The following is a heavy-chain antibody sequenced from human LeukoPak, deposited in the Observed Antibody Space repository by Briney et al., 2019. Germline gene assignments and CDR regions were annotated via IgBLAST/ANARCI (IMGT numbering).Heavy chain of an antibody. CDR1: GGSFSAYY. CDR2: INHSGSA. J-gene: IGHJ3*02. V-gene: IGHV4-34*01. D-gene: IGHD3-22*01. CDR3: ARHGQRYYYDSSGYPADAFDI. Sequence: SETLSLTCAVSGGSFSAYYWTWIRQPPGKGLEWIGEINHSGSANYNPSLKSRVTISLDTSKNQFSLKLSSVTAADTAVYYCARHGQRYYYDSSGYPADAFDIWGQGTMVTVSS.